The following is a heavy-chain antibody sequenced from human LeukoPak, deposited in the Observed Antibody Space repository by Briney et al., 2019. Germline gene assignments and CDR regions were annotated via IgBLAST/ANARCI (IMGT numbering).Heavy chain of an antibody. V-gene: IGHV1-8*01. CDR3: ARVHRGDDILTGAFKNYYYSMDV. CDR2: MNPNSGNT. Sequence: ASVKVSCTASGYTFTSYDINWVRQATGQGLEWRGWMNPNSGNTGYAQKFQGRVTMTRNTSISTAYMELSSLRSEDTAVYYCARVHRGDDILTGAFKNYYYSMDVWGKRTTVTISS. J-gene: IGHJ6*03. D-gene: IGHD3-9*01. CDR1: GYTFTSYD.